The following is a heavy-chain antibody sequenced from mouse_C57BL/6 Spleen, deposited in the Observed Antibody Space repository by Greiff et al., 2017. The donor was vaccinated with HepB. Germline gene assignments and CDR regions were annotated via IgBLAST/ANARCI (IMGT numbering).Heavy chain of an antibody. CDR3: ARGNYGSSYERFAY. CDR1: GYAFTNYL. CDR2: INPGSGGT. V-gene: IGHV1-54*01. J-gene: IGHJ3*01. D-gene: IGHD1-1*01. Sequence: QVQLKESGAELVRPGTSVKVSCKASGYAFTNYLIEWVKQRPGQGLEWIGVINPGSGGTNYNEKFKGKATLTADKSSSTAYMQLSSLTSEDSAVYFCARGNYGSSYERFAYWGQGTLVTVSA.